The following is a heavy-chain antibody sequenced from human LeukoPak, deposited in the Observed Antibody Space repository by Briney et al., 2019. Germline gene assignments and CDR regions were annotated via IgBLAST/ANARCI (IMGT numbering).Heavy chain of an antibody. Sequence: ASVKVSCKASGYTFTGYYMHWVRQAPGQGLEWMGWINPNSGGTSYAQKFQGRVTMTRDMSTSTVYMELSSPRSEDTAVYYCARVSWQWLAFDYWGQGTLVTVSS. D-gene: IGHD6-19*01. J-gene: IGHJ4*02. CDR1: GYTFTGYY. CDR3: ARVSWQWLAFDY. V-gene: IGHV1-2*02. CDR2: INPNSGGT.